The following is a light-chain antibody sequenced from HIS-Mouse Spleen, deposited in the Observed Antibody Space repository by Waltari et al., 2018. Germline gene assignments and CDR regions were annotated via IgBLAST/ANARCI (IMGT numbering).Light chain of an antibody. CDR3: QTWGTGIRV. CDR1: SGHSSYA. Sequence: QLVLTQSPSASASLGASVKPTCTLSSGHSSYATAWHQQQPEKGPRYLMKLNSDGSHSKGDGIPDRFSGSSSGAERYLTISSLQSEDEADYYCQTWGTGIRVFGGGTKLTVL. J-gene: IGLJ3*02. CDR2: LNSDGSH. V-gene: IGLV4-69*01.